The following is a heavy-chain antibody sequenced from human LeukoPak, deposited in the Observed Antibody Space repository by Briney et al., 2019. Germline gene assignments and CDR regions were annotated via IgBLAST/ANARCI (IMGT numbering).Heavy chain of an antibody. CDR3: ARIQWNWNYQRAFDI. D-gene: IGHD1-7*01. CDR1: GGTISSYF. V-gene: IGHV4-59*01. Sequence: SETLSLTCTVSGGTISSYFWSWIRQPPGKGLEWIGYIYYSGSTNYSPSLKSRVTISVDTSKNQFSLKLSSVTAADTAVYYCARIQWNWNYQRAFDIWGQGTMVTVSS. J-gene: IGHJ3*02. CDR2: IYYSGST.